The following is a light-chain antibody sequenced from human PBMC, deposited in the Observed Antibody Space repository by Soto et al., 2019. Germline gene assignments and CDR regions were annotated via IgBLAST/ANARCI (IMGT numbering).Light chain of an antibody. J-gene: IGKJ2*01. CDR3: QQRSNWHMYT. V-gene: IGKV3-11*01. CDR2: DAS. Sequence: EIVLTQSPATLSLSPGERATLSCRASQSVSSYLAWYQQKPGQAPRLLIYDASNRATGIPARFSGSGSGTDFTLTISSIEPEDFAVYYCQQRSNWHMYTFGQGTKLEIK. CDR1: QSVSSY.